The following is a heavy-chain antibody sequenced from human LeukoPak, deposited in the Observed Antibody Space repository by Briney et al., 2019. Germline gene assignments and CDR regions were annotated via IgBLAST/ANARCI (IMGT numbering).Heavy chain of an antibody. D-gene: IGHD2-15*01. Sequence: PGGSLRLSCAASGFTFSDYNVRWIRQAPGKGLEWVSSISRSGSTKYYADSVKGRFTISRDNAKNTLYLQMNSLRAEDTAVYYCAHCSGGSCYSYYYYMDVWGKGTTVTISS. CDR2: ISRSGSTK. CDR1: GFTFSDYN. CDR3: AHCSGGSCYSYYYYMDV. J-gene: IGHJ6*03. V-gene: IGHV3-11*01.